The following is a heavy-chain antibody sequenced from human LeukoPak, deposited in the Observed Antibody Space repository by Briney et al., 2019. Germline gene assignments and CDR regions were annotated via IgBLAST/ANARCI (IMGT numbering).Heavy chain of an antibody. V-gene: IGHV3-66*01. J-gene: IGHJ6*02. D-gene: IGHD3-10*01. Sequence: PGGSLRLSCAASGFTVSSNYMSWVRHAPGKGLEWVSVIYSGGSTYYADSVKGRFTTSRDNSKNTLYLQMNSLRAEDTAVYYCARDGSYGSGRQYYYYGMDVWGQGTTVTVSS. CDR2: IYSGGST. CDR3: ARDGSYGSGRQYYYYGMDV. CDR1: GFTVSSNY.